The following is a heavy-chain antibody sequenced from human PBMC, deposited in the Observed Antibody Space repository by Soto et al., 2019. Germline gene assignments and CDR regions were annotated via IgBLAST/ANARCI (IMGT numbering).Heavy chain of an antibody. CDR1: GFTFSIYW. CDR2: MDNAGSSA. D-gene: IGHD1-26*01. J-gene: IGHJ6*01. V-gene: IGHV3-74*01. CDR3: TTVGGSVSGIDV. Sequence: EVQLVESGGGLVQPGGSLRLSCAASGFTFSIYWMHWVRQAPGKGPVWVSRMDNAGSSARYADSVTGRFTISRDNAKNLVYLQMKRLRAEDTAVYYCTTVGGSVSGIDVWVQGSTGTVSS.